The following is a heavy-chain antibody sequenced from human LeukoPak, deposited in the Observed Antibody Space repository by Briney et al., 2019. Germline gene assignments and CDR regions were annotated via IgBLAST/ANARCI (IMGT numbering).Heavy chain of an antibody. CDR3: TTWDGVN. Sequence: PGGSLRLSCAASGFTFSNALMTWVRQAPGKGLEWVGHIKSRTDGGTTDCAAPLKGRFTISSDDSKNTLYLQMNSLKTEDTAVYYCTTWDGVNWGQGTMVTVSS. J-gene: IGHJ3*01. CDR1: GFTFSNAL. V-gene: IGHV3-15*01. D-gene: IGHD1-26*01. CDR2: IKSRTDGGTT.